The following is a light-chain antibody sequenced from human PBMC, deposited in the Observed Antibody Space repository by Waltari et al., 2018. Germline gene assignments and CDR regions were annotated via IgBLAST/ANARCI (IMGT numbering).Light chain of an antibody. CDR3: QQYYNTPWT. V-gene: IGKV4-1*01. J-gene: IGKJ1*01. Sequence: IVMTQSPDSLAVSLGERATINCKSSQSVLYSSNNKNYLAWYQQKQGQPPKLLIYWASTRESGVPDRFSGSGSGTDFTLTISSLQAEDVAVYYCQQYYNTPWTFGQGTKVEIK. CDR2: WAS. CDR1: QSVLYSSNNKNY.